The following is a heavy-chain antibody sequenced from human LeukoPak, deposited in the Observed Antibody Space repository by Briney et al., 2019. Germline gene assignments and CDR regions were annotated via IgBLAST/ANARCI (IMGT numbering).Heavy chain of an antibody. CDR3: ARARFKGRFDY. CDR2: IKQDGSEK. J-gene: IGHJ4*02. Sequence: GGSLRLSCAASGFTFSRYWMSWVRQAPGKGLEWVANIKQDGSEKYYVDSVKGRFTISRDNAKNSLYLQMNSLRAEDTAVYYCARARFKGRFDYWGQGTLVTVSS. V-gene: IGHV3-7*01. CDR1: GFTFSRYW.